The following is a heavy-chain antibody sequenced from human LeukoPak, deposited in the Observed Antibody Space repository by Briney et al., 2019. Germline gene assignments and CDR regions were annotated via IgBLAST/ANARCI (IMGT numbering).Heavy chain of an antibody. V-gene: IGHV4-59*01. CDR1: GGSISSYY. D-gene: IGHD4/OR15-4a*01. CDR3: AREIPRVLGECFDP. Sequence: SETLSLTCTVSGGSISSYYWSWIRQPPGKGLEWIGYIYYSGSTNYNPSLKSRVTISVDTSKNQFSLKLSSVTAADTAVYYCAREIPRVLGECFDPWGQGTLVTVSS. J-gene: IGHJ5*02. CDR2: IYYSGST.